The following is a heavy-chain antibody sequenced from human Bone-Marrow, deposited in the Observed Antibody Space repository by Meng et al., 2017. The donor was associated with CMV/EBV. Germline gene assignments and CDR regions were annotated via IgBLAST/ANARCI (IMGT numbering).Heavy chain of an antibody. CDR2: ISYDGSNK. D-gene: IGHD2-2*01. CDR3: ARDNVPAAIISWFAP. Sequence: GESLKISCAASGFTFSSYAMHWVRQAPGKGLEWVADISYDGSNKYYADSVKGRFTISRDNSKNTLYLQMNSLRAEDTAVYYCARDNVPAAIISWFAPWGQGTLVPVYS. V-gene: IGHV3-30*04. CDR1: GFTFSSYA. J-gene: IGHJ5*02.